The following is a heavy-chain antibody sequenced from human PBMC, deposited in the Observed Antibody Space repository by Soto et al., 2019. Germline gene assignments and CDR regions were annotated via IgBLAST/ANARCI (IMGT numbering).Heavy chain of an antibody. CDR1: GYTFTSYG. CDR3: ARGGVTYYYDSSGYLDI. V-gene: IGHV1-18*01. Sequence: ASVKVSCKASGYTFTSYGISWVRQAPGQGLEWMGWISAYNGNTNYAQKLQGRVTMTTDTSTSTAYMELRSLRSDDTAVYYCARGGVTYYYDSSGYLDIWGQGTMVTVSS. D-gene: IGHD3-22*01. J-gene: IGHJ3*02. CDR2: ISAYNGNT.